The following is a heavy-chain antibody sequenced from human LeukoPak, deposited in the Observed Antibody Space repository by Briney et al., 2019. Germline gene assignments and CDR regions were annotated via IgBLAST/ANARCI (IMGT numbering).Heavy chain of an antibody. J-gene: IGHJ6*03. CDR3: ATAILLAAAGGDNYMDV. CDR1: GGSISSSSYY. Sequence: PSETLSLTCTVSGGSISSSSYYWGWIRQPPGKGLEWNGSIYYSGSTYYNPSLKSRVTISVDTSKNQFSLKLSSVTAADTAVYYCATAILLAAAGGDNYMDVWGKGTTVTVSS. CDR2: IYYSGST. V-gene: IGHV4-39*01. D-gene: IGHD6-13*01.